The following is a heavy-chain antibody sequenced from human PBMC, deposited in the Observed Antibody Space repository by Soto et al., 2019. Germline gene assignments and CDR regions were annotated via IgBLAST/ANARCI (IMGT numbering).Heavy chain of an antibody. CDR3: ARGIVATIGIYGMDV. Sequence: KASGGTFSSYAISWVRQAPGQGLEWMGGIIPIFGTANYAQKFQGRVTITADESTSTAYMELNSLRAEDTAVYYCARGIVATIGIYGMDVWGQGTTVTVSS. J-gene: IGHJ6*02. CDR2: IIPIFGTA. V-gene: IGHV1-69*01. CDR1: GGTFSSYA. D-gene: IGHD5-12*01.